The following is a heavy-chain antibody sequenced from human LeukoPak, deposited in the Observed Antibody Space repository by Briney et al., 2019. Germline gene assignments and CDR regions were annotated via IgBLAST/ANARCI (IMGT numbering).Heavy chain of an antibody. CDR3: AREGQVGRPSGWFDP. Sequence: SVKVSCKASGGTFSSYAISWVRQAPGQGLEWMGGIIPIFGTANYAQKFQGRVTITTDESTSTAYMELSSLRSEDTAVYYCAREGQVGRPSGWFDPWGQGTLVTVSS. CDR2: IIPIFGTA. J-gene: IGHJ5*02. V-gene: IGHV1-69*05. CDR1: GGTFSSYA. D-gene: IGHD3-10*01.